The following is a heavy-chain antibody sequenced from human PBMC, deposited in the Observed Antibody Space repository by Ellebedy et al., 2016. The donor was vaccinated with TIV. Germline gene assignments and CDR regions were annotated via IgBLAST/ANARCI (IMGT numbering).Heavy chain of an antibody. V-gene: IGHV1-18*01. CDR2: ISPYNRNT. Sequence: ASVKVSXXASGYTFTSYGISWVRQAPGQGLEWMGWISPYNRNTNYAQKLQGRLTMTTDTSSSTAYMELRSLRSDDTAVYYCARVGPGTVTTYGYYFDYWGQGTLVTVSS. CDR3: ARVGPGTVTTYGYYFDY. CDR1: GYTFTSYG. J-gene: IGHJ4*02. D-gene: IGHD4-17*01.